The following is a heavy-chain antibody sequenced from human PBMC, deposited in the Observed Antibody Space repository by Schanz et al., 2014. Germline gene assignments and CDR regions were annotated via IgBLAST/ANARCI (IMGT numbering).Heavy chain of an antibody. CDR2: VSSRSDEI. CDR3: AKDLGVDCGDGCFNWYFDL. CDR1: TFTFDHYA. J-gene: IGHJ2*01. Sequence: EVQLLESGGGLVQPGGSLRLSCSASTFTFDHYAMTWVRQAPGKGLEWVAAVSSRSDEIKYADSVRGRFTISRDNSRSTMYLQMNGLRAEDTAVYFCAKDLGVDCGDGCFNWYFDLWGRGTLVTVSS. D-gene: IGHD2-21*02. V-gene: IGHV3-23*05.